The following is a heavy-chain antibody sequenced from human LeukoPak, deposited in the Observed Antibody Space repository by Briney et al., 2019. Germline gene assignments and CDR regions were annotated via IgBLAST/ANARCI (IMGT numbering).Heavy chain of an antibody. Sequence: PSETLPLTYTVSGLPISSYYWSWIRHPPGKGLEGFEYIYYSSSTNYNPSPKSRFTISVDTSKNQFSLKLNSVTAAATAVDYCATGVYGDYGDLSAFDIWGQGTMVTVSS. D-gene: IGHD4-17*01. V-gene: IGHV4-59*01. CDR2: IYYSSST. CDR1: GLPISSYY. CDR3: ATGVYGDYGDLSAFDI. J-gene: IGHJ3*02.